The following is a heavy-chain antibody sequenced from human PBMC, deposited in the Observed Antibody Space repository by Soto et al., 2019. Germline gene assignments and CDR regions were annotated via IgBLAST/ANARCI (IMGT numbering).Heavy chain of an antibody. J-gene: IGHJ2*01. CDR1: GFTVSSNS. Sequence: EVQLVESGGGLVQPGGSLRLSCAASGFTVSSNSLTWVRQAPGKGLEWVSVIYSGDTTYYADSVKGRFTISRHNSKNTLYLQMNSLRAEDTAVYYCASSVEMATTDWYIDLWGRGTLVIVSS. V-gene: IGHV3-53*04. CDR3: ASSVEMATTDWYIDL. CDR2: IYSGDTT. D-gene: IGHD1-1*01.